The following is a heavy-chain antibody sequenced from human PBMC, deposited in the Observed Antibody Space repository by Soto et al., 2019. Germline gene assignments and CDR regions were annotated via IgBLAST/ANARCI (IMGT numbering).Heavy chain of an antibody. CDR3: ARGTPDDFWSGYYSHPAATDAFDI. Sequence: ASETLSLTCTVSGGSISSGGYYWSWIRQHPGKGLEWIGYIYYSGSTYYNPSLKSRVTISVDTSKNQFSLKLSSVTAADTAVYYCARGTPDDFWSGYYSHPAATDAFDIWGQGTMVTVSS. J-gene: IGHJ3*02. CDR1: GGSISSGGYY. V-gene: IGHV4-31*03. D-gene: IGHD3-3*01. CDR2: IYYSGST.